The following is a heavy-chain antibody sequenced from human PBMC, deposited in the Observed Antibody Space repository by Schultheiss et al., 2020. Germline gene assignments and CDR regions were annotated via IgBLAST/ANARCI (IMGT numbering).Heavy chain of an antibody. CDR1: GGTFSRYA. D-gene: IGHD4-17*01. Sequence: SVKVSCKASGGTFSRYAISWVRQAPGQGLEWMGGIIPIFGTANYAQKFQGRVTITADESTSTAYMELRSLRSDDTAVYYCAREGLRDFGDSRYYYYGMDVWGQGTTVTVSS. J-gene: IGHJ6*02. CDR2: IIPIFGTA. CDR3: AREGLRDFGDSRYYYYGMDV. V-gene: IGHV1-69*13.